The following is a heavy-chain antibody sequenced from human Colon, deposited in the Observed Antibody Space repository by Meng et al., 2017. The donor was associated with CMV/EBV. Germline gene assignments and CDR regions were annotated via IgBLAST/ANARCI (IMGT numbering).Heavy chain of an antibody. V-gene: IGHV3-30-3*01. Sequence: GESLKISCAASGFNFNSFSMHWVRQAPGKGLEWVAVISYDGSNKYYADSVKGRFTISRDNSKNTLYLQMNSLRTEDTAVYYCARDEAGTSSYVVFSNFDYWGQGTLVTVSS. D-gene: IGHD3-22*01. CDR2: ISYDGSNK. CDR3: ARDEAGTSSYVVFSNFDY. CDR1: GFNFNSFS. J-gene: IGHJ4*02.